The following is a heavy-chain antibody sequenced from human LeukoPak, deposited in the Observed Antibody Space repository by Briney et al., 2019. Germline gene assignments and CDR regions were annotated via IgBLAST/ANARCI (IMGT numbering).Heavy chain of an antibody. CDR1: GFTSSNYN. CDR2: ISSSSTTI. J-gene: IGHJ4*02. D-gene: IGHD3-3*01. Sequence: HPGGSLRLSCAASGFTSSNYNMNWVRQAPGKGLEWVSYISSSSTTIHYADSVRGRFTISRDNARNSLYLQMNSLRAEDTAVYYCARDFLEDVYWGQGTLVTVSS. CDR3: ARDFLEDVY. V-gene: IGHV3-48*01.